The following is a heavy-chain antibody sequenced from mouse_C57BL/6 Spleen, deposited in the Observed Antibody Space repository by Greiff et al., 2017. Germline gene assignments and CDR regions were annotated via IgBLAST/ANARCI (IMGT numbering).Heavy chain of an antibody. CDR2: FHPYNDDT. D-gene: IGHD1-1*01. Sequence: VQLQQPGAELVKPGASVKLSCKASGYTFTTYPIEWMKQNHGKSLEWIGNFHPYNDDTKYNEKFKGKATLTVEKSSSTVYLELSRLTSDDSAVYYCARGGYKDYYGILLAMDYWGQGTSVTVSS. CDR1: GYTFTTYP. J-gene: IGHJ4*01. CDR3: ARGGYKDYYGILLAMDY. V-gene: IGHV1-47*01.